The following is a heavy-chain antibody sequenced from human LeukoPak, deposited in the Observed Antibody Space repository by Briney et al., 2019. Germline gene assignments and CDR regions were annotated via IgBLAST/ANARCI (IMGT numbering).Heavy chain of an antibody. CDR2: INSDGRST. D-gene: IGHD1-26*01. CDR1: GFTFSNYW. Sequence: QPGGSLRLSCAASGFTFSNYWMHWVRQAPGKGLVWVSRINSDGRSTKYADSVKGRFTISRDNAKNTLYLQMNSLRAEDTAVYYCASAKVGATLAFDIWGQGTMVTVSS. J-gene: IGHJ3*02. CDR3: ASAKVGATLAFDI. V-gene: IGHV3-74*01.